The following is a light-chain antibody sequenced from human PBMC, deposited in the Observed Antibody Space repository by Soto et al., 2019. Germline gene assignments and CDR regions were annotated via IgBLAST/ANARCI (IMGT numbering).Light chain of an antibody. CDR3: QQYGSSPLT. CDR1: QSVSSSH. Sequence: EIVLTQSPGTLSLSPGERATLCCRASQSVSSSHLAWYQQRPGQAPRLLIYGASSRATGIPDRFSGSGSGTDFTLTISRLEPEDFAVYYCQQYGSSPLTFGGGTKVEIK. V-gene: IGKV3-20*01. J-gene: IGKJ4*01. CDR2: GAS.